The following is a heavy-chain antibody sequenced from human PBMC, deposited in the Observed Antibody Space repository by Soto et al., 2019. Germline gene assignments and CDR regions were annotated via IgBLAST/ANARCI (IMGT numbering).Heavy chain of an antibody. D-gene: IGHD2-2*01. CDR3: ARAGGYCSSTSCYDGMDV. Sequence: SETLSLTCTVSGGSISSGDYYWSWIRQPPGKGLEWIGYIYYSGSTYYNPSLKSRVTISVDTSKNQFSLKLSSVTAADTAVYYCARAGGYCSSTSCYDGMDVWGQGTTVTVSS. V-gene: IGHV4-30-4*01. J-gene: IGHJ6*02. CDR1: GGSISSGDYY. CDR2: IYYSGST.